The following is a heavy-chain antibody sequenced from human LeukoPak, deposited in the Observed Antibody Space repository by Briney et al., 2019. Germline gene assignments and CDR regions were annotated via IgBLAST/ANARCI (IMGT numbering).Heavy chain of an antibody. V-gene: IGHV3-7*01. J-gene: IGHJ4*02. Sequence: GGSLRLSCAASGFTFRSYWMSWVRQAPGKGLEWVANIKQDGSEKYYVDSVKGRFTISRDNAKNSLYLQMNGLRAEATAVYYCAREEIRGYDYWGQGTLVTVSS. CDR2: IKQDGSEK. D-gene: IGHD3-3*01. CDR3: AREEIRGYDY. CDR1: GFTFRSYW.